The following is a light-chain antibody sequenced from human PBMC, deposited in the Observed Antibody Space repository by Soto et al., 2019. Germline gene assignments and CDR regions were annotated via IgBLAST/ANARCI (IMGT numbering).Light chain of an antibody. Sequence: EIVLTQSPGTMSLSPLERATLSCSDSQSVSSSYLAWYQQKPGQAPRLLIYGASTRATGIPARFSGSGSGTEFTLTISSLQSEDFAVYYCQQYNNWPPITFGQGTRLEIK. V-gene: IGKV3-15*01. J-gene: IGKJ5*01. CDR1: QSVSSSY. CDR3: QQYNNWPPIT. CDR2: GAS.